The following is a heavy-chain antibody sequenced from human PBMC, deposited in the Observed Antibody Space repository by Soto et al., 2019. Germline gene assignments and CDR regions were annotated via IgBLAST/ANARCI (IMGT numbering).Heavy chain of an antibody. CDR1: GGSILGSY. D-gene: IGHD6-25*01. Sequence: QVQLQESGPGLVKPSETLSLTCSVSGGSILGSYCSWIRQPAGKGLEWIGRIYSSGNTKYNPSLKSRVTMSVDTSKNQFSLKLSSVTAADTAVYYCARDRAPFESYSSARGWLDPWGQGTLVTVSS. CDR2: IYSSGNT. V-gene: IGHV4-4*07. CDR3: ARDRAPFESYSSARGWLDP. J-gene: IGHJ5*02.